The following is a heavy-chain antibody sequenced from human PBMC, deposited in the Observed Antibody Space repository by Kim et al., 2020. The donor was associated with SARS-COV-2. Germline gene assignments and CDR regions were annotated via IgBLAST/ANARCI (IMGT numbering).Heavy chain of an antibody. CDR1: GFTFSSYA. D-gene: IGHD5-12*01. J-gene: IGHJ4*02. V-gene: IGHV3-30-3*01. CDR2: ISYDGSNK. CDR3: ATGNFDGYNEFDY. Sequence: GGSLRLSCAASGFTFSSYAMHWVRQAPGKGLEWVAVISYDGSNKYYADSVKGRFTISRDNSKNTLYLQMNSLRAEDTAVYYCATGNFDGYNEFDYWGQGTLVTVSS.